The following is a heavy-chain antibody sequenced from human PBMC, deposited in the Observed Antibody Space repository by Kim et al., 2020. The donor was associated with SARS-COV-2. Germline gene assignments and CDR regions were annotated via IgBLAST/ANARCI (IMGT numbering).Heavy chain of an antibody. D-gene: IGHD5-18*01. CDR1: GYSFTSYW. J-gene: IGHJ5*02. CDR2: IYPGDSDT. V-gene: IGHV5-51*01. CDR3: ARTGRYSYGSATYNWFDP. Sequence: GESLKISCKGSGYSFTSYWIGWVRQMPGKGLEWMGIIYPGDSDTRYSPSFQGQVTISADKSISTAYLQWSSLKASDTAMYYCARTGRYSYGSATYNWFDPWGQGTLVTVSS.